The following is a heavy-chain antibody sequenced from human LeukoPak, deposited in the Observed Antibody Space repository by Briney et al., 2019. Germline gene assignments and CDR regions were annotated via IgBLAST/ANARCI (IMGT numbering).Heavy chain of an antibody. J-gene: IGHJ4*02. D-gene: IGHD2-8*01. CDR2: INHSGRT. V-gene: IGHV4-34*01. CDR1: GGSFSGYY. CDR3: ARGAYCTNGVSGLNSDGGYVNY. Sequence: SETLSLTCAVYGGSFSGYYWSWIRQPPGKGLEWIGEINHSGRTNYNPSLKSRVTISVDTSKNQFSLKLSSVTAADTAVYYCARGAYCTNGVSGLNSDGGYVNYWGQGTLVTVSS.